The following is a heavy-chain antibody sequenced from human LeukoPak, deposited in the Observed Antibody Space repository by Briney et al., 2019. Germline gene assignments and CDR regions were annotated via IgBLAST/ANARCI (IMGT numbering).Heavy chain of an antibody. Sequence: GGSLRLSCAASGFTFSGYGMHWVRQAPGKGLEWVSSISSSSSYIYYADSVKGRFTISRDNAKNSLYLQMNSLRAEDTAVHYCASLLWFGEYPGDYWGQGTLVTVSS. CDR3: ASLLWFGEYPGDY. CDR1: GFTFSGYG. V-gene: IGHV3-21*01. D-gene: IGHD3-10*01. CDR2: ISSSSSYI. J-gene: IGHJ4*02.